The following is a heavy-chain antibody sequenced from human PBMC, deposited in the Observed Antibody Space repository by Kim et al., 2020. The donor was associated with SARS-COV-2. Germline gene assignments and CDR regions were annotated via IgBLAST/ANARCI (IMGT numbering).Heavy chain of an antibody. CDR1: IFTDNG. D-gene: IGHD3-16*02. V-gene: IGHV3-30*18. J-gene: IGHJ6*02. CDR3: AKDLSGGRSHYYAMDV. Sequence: GGSLRLSCADIFTDNGMHWVRQAPGKGLEWVAVVSFDEGNKYYADSVKGRFTISRDNSKKTLFLQMNSLRPEDTAVYYCAKDLSGGRSHYYAMDVWGQGTTVTV. CDR2: VSFDEGNK.